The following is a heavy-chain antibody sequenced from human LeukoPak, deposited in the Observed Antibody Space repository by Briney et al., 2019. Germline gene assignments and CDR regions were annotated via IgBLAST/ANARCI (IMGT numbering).Heavy chain of an antibody. CDR2: IIPIFGTA. CDR1: GGTFSSYA. J-gene: IGHJ4*02. V-gene: IGHV1-69*13. Sequence: SVKVSCKASGGTFSSYAISWVRQAPGQGLEWMGGIIPIFGTANYAQKFQGRVTITADESTSTAYMELSSLRSEDTAVYYCASGSKQQLVPGLDYWGQGTLVTVSS. D-gene: IGHD6-13*01. CDR3: ASGSKQQLVPGLDY.